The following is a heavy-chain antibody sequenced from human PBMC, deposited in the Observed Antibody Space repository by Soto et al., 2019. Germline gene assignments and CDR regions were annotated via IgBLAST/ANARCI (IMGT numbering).Heavy chain of an antibody. D-gene: IGHD3-22*01. CDR1: GFTFSSYA. J-gene: IGHJ4*02. CDR3: ARVPLDSSGYYYD. V-gene: IGHV3-30-3*01. CDR2: ISYDGSNK. Sequence: GGSLRLSCAASGFTFSSYAMHWVRQAPGKGLEWVAVISYDGSNKYYADSVKGRFTISRDNSKNTLYLQMNSLRAEDTAVYYCARVPLDSSGYYYDWGQGTLVTVSS.